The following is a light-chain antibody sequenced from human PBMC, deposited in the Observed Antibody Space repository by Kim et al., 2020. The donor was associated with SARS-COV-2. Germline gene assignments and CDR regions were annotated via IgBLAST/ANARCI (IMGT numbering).Light chain of an antibody. V-gene: IGLV3-19*01. Sequence: SSELTQDPAVSVALGQTVRITCQGDSLRNYYPSWFQQKPRQAPILVISGRNNRPSGFPSRFVGSSSGNTAYLTIIGAQAEDEADYYCTARDSSNNHVFGG. CDR3: TARDSSNNHV. CDR1: SLRNYY. CDR2: GRN. J-gene: IGLJ2*01.